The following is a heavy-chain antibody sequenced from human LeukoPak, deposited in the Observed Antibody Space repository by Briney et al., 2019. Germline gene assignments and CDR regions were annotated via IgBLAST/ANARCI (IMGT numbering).Heavy chain of an antibody. CDR3: ARLRYYAMDV. Sequence: PGGSLRLSCAASGFTFSSYAMHWVRQAPGKGLEYVSAISSNGGSTYYANSVKGRFTISRDNSKNTLYLQMGSLRAEDMAVYYCARLRYYAMDVWGQGTTVIVSS. V-gene: IGHV3-64*01. CDR2: ISSNGGST. CDR1: GFTFSSYA. J-gene: IGHJ6*02.